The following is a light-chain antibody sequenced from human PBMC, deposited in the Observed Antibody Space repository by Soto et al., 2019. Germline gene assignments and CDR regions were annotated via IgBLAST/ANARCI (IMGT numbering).Light chain of an antibody. CDR1: QSVSSN. CDR2: GAS. Sequence: EIVMTQSPATLSVSPGDRATLSCRASQSVSSNLAWYQQKPGQAPRLLIHGASTRATGIPARFSGSGSATEFTLTISSLLSEDFAVYYCQQYNNWPPYTFGQGTKLEIK. CDR3: QQYNNWPPYT. V-gene: IGKV3-15*01. J-gene: IGKJ2*01.